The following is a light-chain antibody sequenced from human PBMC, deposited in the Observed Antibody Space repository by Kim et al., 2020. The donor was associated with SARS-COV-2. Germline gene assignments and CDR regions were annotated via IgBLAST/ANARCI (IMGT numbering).Light chain of an antibody. V-gene: IGLV4-69*01. Sequence: SGKVTINLERGHSRDANAWHQQQPEKGPRYLMKLNSEGSHSKGDGIPDRFSGSSSGAERYLTISSLQSEDEADYYCQTWGTGIHVFGTGTKVTVL. CDR1: RGHSRDA. CDR3: QTWGTGIHV. CDR2: LNSEGSH. J-gene: IGLJ1*01.